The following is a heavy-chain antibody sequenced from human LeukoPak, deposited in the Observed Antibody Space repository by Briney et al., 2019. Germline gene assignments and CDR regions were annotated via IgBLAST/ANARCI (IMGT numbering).Heavy chain of an antibody. J-gene: IGHJ3*02. CDR3: ARDANYHVSSDYYDAFDI. CDR1: GFSFSNYW. Sequence: GGSLRLSCAASGFSFSNYWMTWLRQAPGKGLEWVANIRGDESRKYYLDSVTGRFTISRDDAKNSLYLQMNSLRAEDTAVYYCARDANYHVSSDYYDAFDIWGQGTMVTVSS. V-gene: IGHV3-7*01. D-gene: IGHD3-22*01. CDR2: IRGDESRK.